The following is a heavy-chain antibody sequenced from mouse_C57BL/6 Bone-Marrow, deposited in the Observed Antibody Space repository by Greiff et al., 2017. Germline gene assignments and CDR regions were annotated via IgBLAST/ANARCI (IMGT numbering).Heavy chain of an antibody. CDR2: IYPGSGST. Sequence: QVQLQQPGAELVKPGASVKMSCKASGYTFTSYWITWVKQRPGQGLEWIGDIYPGSGSTYYNEKFKSKATLTVDTSSSTAYMQLSSLTSEDPAVYYCALGGSSPLAYWGQGTLVTVSA. D-gene: IGHD1-1*01. V-gene: IGHV1-55*01. J-gene: IGHJ3*01. CDR3: ALGGSSPLAY. CDR1: GYTFTSYW.